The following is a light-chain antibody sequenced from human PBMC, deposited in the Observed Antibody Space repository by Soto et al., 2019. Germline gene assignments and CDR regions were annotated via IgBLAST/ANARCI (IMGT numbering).Light chain of an antibody. CDR3: CSYAGSFTFDVV. J-gene: IGLJ2*01. CDR1: SSDVGGYNY. CDR2: DVS. V-gene: IGLV2-11*01. Sequence: QSVLTQSRSVSGCPGQSVTISCTGTSSDVGGYNYVSWYQQHPGKAPKLMIYDVSKRPSGVPDRFSGSKSGNTASLTISGLQAEDEADYYCCSYAGSFTFDVVFGGGTKLTVL.